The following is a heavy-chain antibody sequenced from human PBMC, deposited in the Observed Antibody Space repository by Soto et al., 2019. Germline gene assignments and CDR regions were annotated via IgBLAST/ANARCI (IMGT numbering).Heavy chain of an antibody. CDR2: IFYTGTT. Sequence: SETRSLTCSVSGGSISYNSYYWGWIRQPPGKGLEWVGGIFYTGTTYYSPSLKDRVTISVDTSKNSFSLNLTSVTAADTAVYFCARLVVVVPAALWRFDPWGQGTLVTVSS. CDR3: ARLVVVVPAALWRFDP. V-gene: IGHV4-39*02. D-gene: IGHD2-2*01. CDR1: GGSISYNSYY. J-gene: IGHJ5*02.